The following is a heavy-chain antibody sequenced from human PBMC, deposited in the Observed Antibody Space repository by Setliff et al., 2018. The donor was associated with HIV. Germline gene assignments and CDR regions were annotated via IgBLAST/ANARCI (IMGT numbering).Heavy chain of an antibody. CDR3: ASHLKLAATGTFDY. CDR2: ILGTP. Sequence: SVKVSCKASGGTFSSYAISWVRQAPGQGLEWMGGILGTPKYAQKFQGRVAITADESTSTAYMELSNLRSEDTAVYYCASHLKLAATGTFDYWGQGTLVTVSS. CDR1: GGTFSSYA. J-gene: IGHJ4*02. V-gene: IGHV1-69*13. D-gene: IGHD6-13*01.